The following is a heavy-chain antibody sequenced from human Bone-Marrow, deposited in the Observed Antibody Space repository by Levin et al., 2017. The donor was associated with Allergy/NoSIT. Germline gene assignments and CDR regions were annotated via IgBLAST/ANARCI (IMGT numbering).Heavy chain of an antibody. CDR1: GFTFSTYA. D-gene: IGHD1-26*01. Sequence: SGGSLRLSCAASGFTFSTYAMSWVRQAPGKGLEWVSFMTNSGGSTYYADSVKGRFTISRDNSKNMLHLQMNSLRAEDTALYFCARAGQGVGPADLDYYSYYGMDVWGQGTTVIVSS. V-gene: IGHV3-23*01. CDR3: ARAGQGVGPADLDYYSYYGMDV. J-gene: IGHJ6*02. CDR2: MTNSGGST.